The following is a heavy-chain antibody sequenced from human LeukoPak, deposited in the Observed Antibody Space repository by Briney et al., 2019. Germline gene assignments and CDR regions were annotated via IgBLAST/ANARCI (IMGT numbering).Heavy chain of an antibody. V-gene: IGHV3-30*02. CDR3: AREYSSSGCFDY. Sequence: PGGSLRLSCAASRFTFSTYGMHWVRQAPGKGLEWVAFIGYDGTNKYYADSVKGRFTISRDNSKNTLYLQMNSLRAEDTAVYYCAREYSSSGCFDYWGQGTLVTVSS. J-gene: IGHJ4*02. D-gene: IGHD6-6*01. CDR2: IGYDGTNK. CDR1: RFTFSTYG.